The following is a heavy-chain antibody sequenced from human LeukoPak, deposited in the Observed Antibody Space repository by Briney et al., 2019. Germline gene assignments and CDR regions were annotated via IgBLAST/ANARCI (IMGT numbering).Heavy chain of an antibody. D-gene: IGHD6-13*01. CDR2: IKSKTDGGTT. CDR1: GFTFSNAW. CDR3: TTSVDSSSWYPAY. Sequence: GGSLRLSCAASGFTFSNAWMSWVRQAPGKGLEWVGRIKSKTDGGTTDYAAPVKGRFTISRDDSKNTLYPQMNSLKTEDTAVYYCTTSVDSSSWYPAYWGQGTLVTVSS. V-gene: IGHV3-15*01. J-gene: IGHJ4*02.